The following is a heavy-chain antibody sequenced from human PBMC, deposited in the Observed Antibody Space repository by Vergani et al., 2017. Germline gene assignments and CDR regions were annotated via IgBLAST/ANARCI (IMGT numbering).Heavy chain of an antibody. CDR1: GFTFSNYG. CDR3: RGDDIVVVPAAKEDY. CDR2: IRYDGSNK. V-gene: IGHV3-30*02. Sequence: QVQLAESGGGRVQPGRSLRLSCAASGFTFSNYGMHWVRQAPGKGLEWVAFIRYDGSNKYYADSVKGRFTISRDNSKNTLYLQMNSLRTEDTAVYYCRGDDIVVVPAAKEDYWGQGTLVTVSS. D-gene: IGHD2-2*01. J-gene: IGHJ4*02.